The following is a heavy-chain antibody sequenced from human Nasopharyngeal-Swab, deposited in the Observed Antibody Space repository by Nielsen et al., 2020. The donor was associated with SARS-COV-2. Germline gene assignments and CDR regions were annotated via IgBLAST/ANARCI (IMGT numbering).Heavy chain of an antibody. CDR2: FDPEDGET. V-gene: IGHV1-24*01. CDR3: ARGWLLHAFDI. Sequence: ASVKVSCKVSRYTLTELSMHWVRQAPRKGLEWMGGFDPEDGETIYAQKFQGRVTMTRNTSISTAYMELSSLRSEDTAVYYCARGWLLHAFDIWGQGTMVTVSS. D-gene: IGHD6-19*01. J-gene: IGHJ3*02. CDR1: RYTLTELS.